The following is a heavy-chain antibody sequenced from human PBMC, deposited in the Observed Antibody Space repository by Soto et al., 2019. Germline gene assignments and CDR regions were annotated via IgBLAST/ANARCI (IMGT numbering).Heavy chain of an antibody. CDR1: GFTFSDYY. D-gene: IGHD3-22*01. Sequence: QVQLVESGGGLVKTGGSLRIVCEASGFTFSDYYMSWVRQAPGKGLEWVSYISGSGNIIYYAGSVKGRFTISRDNANNSVYLQRNSLRAEDTALYFCAKMSSENYYDPVFSWGQRTLVTVSS. CDR2: ISGSGNII. J-gene: IGHJ4*02. V-gene: IGHV3-11*01. CDR3: AKMSSENYYDPVFS.